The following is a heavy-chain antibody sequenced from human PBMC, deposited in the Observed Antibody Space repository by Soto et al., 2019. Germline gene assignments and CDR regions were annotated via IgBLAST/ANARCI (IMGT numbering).Heavy chain of an antibody. CDR2: IYYSGST. CDR1: GGSISSSSYY. Sequence: PSETLSLTCAVSGGSISSSSYYWGWIRQPPGKGQEWIGSIYYSGSTYYNPSLKSRVNISVDTSKNQFSLKLSSVTAADTAVYYCARRLYYDSSGFEGGGMDVWGQGTTVTVSS. V-gene: IGHV4-39*01. D-gene: IGHD3-22*01. CDR3: ARRLYYDSSGFEGGGMDV. J-gene: IGHJ6*02.